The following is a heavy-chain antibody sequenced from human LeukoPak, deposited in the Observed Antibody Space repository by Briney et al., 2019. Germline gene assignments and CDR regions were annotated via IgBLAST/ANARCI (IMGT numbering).Heavy chain of an antibody. CDR3: ARERSVVGPGAFDI. D-gene: IGHD3-22*01. Sequence: GGSLRLSCAASGFTFSSYGMHWVRQAPGKGLEWVAVISYDGSNKYYADSVKGRFTISRDNSKNTLYLQMNSLRAEDTAVYYCARERSVVGPGAFDIWGQGTMVTVPS. J-gene: IGHJ3*02. V-gene: IGHV3-30*03. CDR1: GFTFSSYG. CDR2: ISYDGSNK.